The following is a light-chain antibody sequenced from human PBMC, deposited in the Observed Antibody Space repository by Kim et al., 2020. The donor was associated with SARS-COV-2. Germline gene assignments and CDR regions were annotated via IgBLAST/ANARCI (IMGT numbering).Light chain of an antibody. CDR1: GGVGSG. J-gene: IGKJ4*01. V-gene: IGKV1-17*01. CDR3: LQHNSYPIT. Sequence: ASVGDRGAGGCRAGGGVGSGVGGGRGGRGRAPKRLSYAASTLQSGVPSRSSGSGSWTAFPLTISSLQPEDFATYYCLQHNSYPITFGGGTKVNIK. CDR2: AAS.